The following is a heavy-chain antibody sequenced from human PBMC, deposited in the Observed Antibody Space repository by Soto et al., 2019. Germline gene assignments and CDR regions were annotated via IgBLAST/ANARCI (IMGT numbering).Heavy chain of an antibody. V-gene: IGHV1-2*04. J-gene: IGHJ4*02. CDR1: GYIFTGYY. Sequence: ASVKVSCKASGYIFTGYYMHWVRQAPGQGLEWMGWINPNSGDTNYTQKFQGWVTMTRDTSISTAYMELSRLRSDDTAVYYCATSRISIAVAGETEYLFDYWGQGTPVTVSS. CDR2: INPNSGDT. CDR3: ATSRISIAVAGETEYLFDY. D-gene: IGHD6-19*01.